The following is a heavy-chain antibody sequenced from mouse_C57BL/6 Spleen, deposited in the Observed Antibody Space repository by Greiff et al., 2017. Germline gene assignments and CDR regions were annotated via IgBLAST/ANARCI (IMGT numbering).Heavy chain of an antibody. J-gene: IGHJ3*01. V-gene: IGHV1-80*01. D-gene: IGHD2-12*01. CDR3: ARQWDSQGFAY. Sequence: VQLQQSGAELVKPGASVKISCKASGYAFSSYWMNWVKQRPGKGLEWIGQIYPGDGDTKYNGKFKGKATLTANKYSSTAYIQLISLTSEDSAVYFCARQWDSQGFAYWGQGTLLTVSA. CDR1: GYAFSSYW. CDR2: IYPGDGDT.